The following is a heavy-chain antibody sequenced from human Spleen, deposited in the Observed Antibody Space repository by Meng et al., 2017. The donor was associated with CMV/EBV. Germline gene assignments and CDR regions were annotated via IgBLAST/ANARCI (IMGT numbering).Heavy chain of an antibody. CDR3: AREGYGYARAFDL. CDR1: GDSISSGDYY. V-gene: IGHV4-30-4*08. D-gene: IGHD5-12*01. Sequence: VSGDSISSGDYYWTWIRQSPGKGLEWIGYIYSSGNTYYNPSLKSRVSMSIDTSKNQFSLRLSSVTVADTAVYFCAREGYGYARAFDLWGQGTMVTVSS. J-gene: IGHJ3*01. CDR2: IYSSGNT.